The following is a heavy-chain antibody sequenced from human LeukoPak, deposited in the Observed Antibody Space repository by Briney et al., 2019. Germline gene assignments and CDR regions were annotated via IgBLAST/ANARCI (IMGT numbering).Heavy chain of an antibody. CDR2: INYSGTT. D-gene: IGHD6-19*01. V-gene: IGHV4-39*01. Sequence: SETLSLTCTASGGSISSSGYYWGWIRQPPGKGLEWIASINYSGTTYYNPSLKSRVTISEDRSKNQFSLKLSSVTAADTAVYYCARHSSGWVGDYWGQGTLVTVSS. CDR1: GGSISSSGYY. CDR3: ARHSSGWVGDY. J-gene: IGHJ4*02.